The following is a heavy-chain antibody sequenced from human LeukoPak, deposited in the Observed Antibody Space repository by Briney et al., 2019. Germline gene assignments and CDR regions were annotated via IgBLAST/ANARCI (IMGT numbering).Heavy chain of an antibody. CDR2: VGDSAHTT. D-gene: IGHD3-10*01. J-gene: IGHJ3*01. Sequence: GGSLRLSFAASGFTIATYGMRWVGQAPRRGLAWVSVVGDSAHTTHYAHSVKGRFFIASDNSKNTVHLQMNSRRVEDTAVYYCARDSFPLIRGVGSDDGFAVWGQGTMVTVSS. V-gene: IGHV3-23*01. CDR1: GFTIATYG. CDR3: ARDSFPLIRGVGSDDGFAV.